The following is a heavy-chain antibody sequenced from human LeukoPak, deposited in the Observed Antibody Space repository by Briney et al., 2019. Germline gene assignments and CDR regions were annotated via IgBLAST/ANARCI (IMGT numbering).Heavy chain of an antibody. CDR2: VHQTGSP. D-gene: IGHD3-16*02. J-gene: IGHJ3*02. CDR1: GSSVNSDQY. CDR3: AMLRLGELSLLADAYDI. Sequence: SETLSLTCDVSGSSVNSDQYWGWMRHSPGAGLECIGSVHQTGSPYYNPSLGSRVSLSIDSTKNSFSLRLRSVTAADTAVYYCAMLRLGELSLLADAYDIWGQGTMVTVSS. V-gene: IGHV4-38-2*01.